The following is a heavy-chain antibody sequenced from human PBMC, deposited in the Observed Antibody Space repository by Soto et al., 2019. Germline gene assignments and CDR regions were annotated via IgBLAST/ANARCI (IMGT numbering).Heavy chain of an antibody. Sequence: QVQLQESGPGLVKPSETLSLTCSVYGGAITGYYWSWFRQPPGKGLEWIGFIYYTGRTSYNPSLKSRVTISVDTSKNQFSLNLSSVTAADTAMYYCARDLGYNTSSDAFDIWGHGTMGTVSS. D-gene: IGHD6-6*01. CDR1: GGAITGYY. CDR2: IYYTGRT. CDR3: ARDLGYNTSSDAFDI. V-gene: IGHV4-59*01. J-gene: IGHJ3*02.